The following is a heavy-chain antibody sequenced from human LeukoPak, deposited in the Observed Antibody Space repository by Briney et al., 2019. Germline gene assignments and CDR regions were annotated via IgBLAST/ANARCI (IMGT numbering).Heavy chain of an antibody. Sequence: ASVKVSCKASGYTFTGYYMHWVRQAPGQGLEWLGWISTYNGHTKYTQKLQGRVTMTTDTSTSTAYMELRSLRSADTAVYYCARSAPGGNSDYWGQGTLVTVSS. D-gene: IGHD4-23*01. CDR1: GYTFTGYY. V-gene: IGHV1-18*04. J-gene: IGHJ4*02. CDR2: ISTYNGHT. CDR3: ARSAPGGNSDY.